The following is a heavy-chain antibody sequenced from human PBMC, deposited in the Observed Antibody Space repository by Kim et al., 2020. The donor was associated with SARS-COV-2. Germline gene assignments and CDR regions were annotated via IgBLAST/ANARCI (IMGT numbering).Heavy chain of an antibody. J-gene: IGHJ5*02. V-gene: IGHV1-69*13. CDR2: IIPIFGTA. D-gene: IGHD3-9*01. Sequence: SVKVSCKASGGTFSSYAISWVRQAPGQGLEWMGGIIPIFGTANYAQKFQGRVTITADESTSTAYMELSSLRSEDTAVYYCARDFYDILTGRRGADPNWFDPWGQGTLVTVSS. CDR1: GGTFSSYA. CDR3: ARDFYDILTGRRGADPNWFDP.